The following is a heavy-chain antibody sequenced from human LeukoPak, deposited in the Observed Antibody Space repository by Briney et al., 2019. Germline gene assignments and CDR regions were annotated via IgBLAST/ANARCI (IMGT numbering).Heavy chain of an antibody. CDR2: IDPSDSYT. CDR1: GSSFTSYW. V-gene: IGHV5-10-1*01. J-gene: IGHJ3*02. Sequence: HGESLQISCQGSGSSFTSYWISWVRQLPGKGLEWMGRIDPSDSYTNYSPSFQGHVTISADKSISTAYLQWSSLKASDTAMYYCASGLYYDILTGSLGAFDIWGQGTMVTVSS. CDR3: ASGLYYDILTGSLGAFDI. D-gene: IGHD3-9*01.